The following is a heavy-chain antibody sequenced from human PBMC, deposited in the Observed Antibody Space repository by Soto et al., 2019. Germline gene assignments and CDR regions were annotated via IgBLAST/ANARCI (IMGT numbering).Heavy chain of an antibody. V-gene: IGHV3-48*03. CDR3: ARDAEKYSGYDLGIDY. CDR1: GFTFSSYE. CDR2: ISSSGKTK. J-gene: IGHJ4*02. Sequence: PGGSLRLSCAASGFTFSSYEMNWVRQAPGEGLEWVSYISSSGKTKYYAESVKGRFTISRDSAKNSLYLQMNSLRAEDTAVYYCARDAEKYSGYDLGIDYWGQGTLVTVSS. D-gene: IGHD5-12*01.